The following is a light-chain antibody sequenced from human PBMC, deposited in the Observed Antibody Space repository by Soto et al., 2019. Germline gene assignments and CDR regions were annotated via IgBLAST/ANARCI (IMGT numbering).Light chain of an antibody. V-gene: IGKV1-9*01. CDR3: QQVYRYPLT. Sequence: DIQLTQSPSFLSASVRDRVTITCRASQGISSDLAWYQQKPGKAPKLLIYDASTLQSWVPSRFSGSGSGTEFTLTISSLQPEDFATYFCQQVYRYPLTFGGGTKVEIK. CDR2: DAS. CDR1: QGISSD. J-gene: IGKJ4*01.